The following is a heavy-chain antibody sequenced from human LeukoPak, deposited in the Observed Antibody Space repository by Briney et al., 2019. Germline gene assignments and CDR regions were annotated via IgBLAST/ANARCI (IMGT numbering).Heavy chain of an antibody. CDR2: IYYSGST. V-gene: IGHV4-59*01. CDR1: GGSISSYY. Sequence: PSETLSLTCTVSGGSISSYYWSWIRQPPGKVLEWIGYIYYSGSTNYNPSLKSRVTISVDTSKNQFSLKLSSVTAADTAVYYCARSPDYGDYFDYWGQGTLVTVSS. D-gene: IGHD4-17*01. J-gene: IGHJ4*02. CDR3: ARSPDYGDYFDY.